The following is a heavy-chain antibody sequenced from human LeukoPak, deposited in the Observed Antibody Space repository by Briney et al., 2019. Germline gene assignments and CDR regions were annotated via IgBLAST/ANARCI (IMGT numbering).Heavy chain of an antibody. J-gene: IGHJ6*03. CDR2: ISISSGII. CDR1: GFTFSTYS. V-gene: IGHV3-48*01. Sequence: GGSLRLSCAASGFTFSTYSMNWVRQAPGKGLEWVSYISISSGIIYYADSVKGRFTISRDNSKNTLYLQMNSLRPEDTAVYYCAKTGGSGSYYAKFYYYYYYMDVWGKGTTVTISS. CDR3: AKTGGSGSYYAKFYYYYYYMDV. D-gene: IGHD3-10*01.